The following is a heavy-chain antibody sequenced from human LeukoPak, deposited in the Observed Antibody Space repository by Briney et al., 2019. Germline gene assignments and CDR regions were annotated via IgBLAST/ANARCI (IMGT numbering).Heavy chain of an antibody. V-gene: IGHV3-23*01. CDR3: AKASAAAHIVLMVYNY. J-gene: IGHJ4*02. D-gene: IGHD2-8*01. CDR1: GFTFSSYA. CDR2: ISGSGGST. Sequence: QSGGSLRLSCAASGFTFSSYAMSWVRQAPGKGLEWVSAISGSGGSTYYADSVKGRFTISRDNSKNTLYLQMNSLRAEDTAVYYCAKASAAAHIVLMVYNYWGQGTLVTVSS.